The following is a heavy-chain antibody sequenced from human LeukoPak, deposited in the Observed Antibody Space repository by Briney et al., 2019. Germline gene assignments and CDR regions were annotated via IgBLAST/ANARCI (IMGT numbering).Heavy chain of an antibody. CDR1: GGSISSYY. V-gene: IGHV4-4*09. D-gene: IGHD3-3*01. CDR2: IYTSGST. Sequence: SETLSLTCTVSGGSISSYYWSWIRQPPGKGLEWIGYIYTSGSTNYNPSLKSRVTISVDTSKNQFSLKLSSVTAADTAVYYCARVFRALDRNYDFWSGFDQWGQGTLVSVFS. CDR3: ARVFRALDRNYDFWSGFDQ. J-gene: IGHJ4*02.